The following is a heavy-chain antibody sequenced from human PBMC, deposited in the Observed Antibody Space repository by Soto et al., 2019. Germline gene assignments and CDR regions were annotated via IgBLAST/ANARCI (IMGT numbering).Heavy chain of an antibody. V-gene: IGHV3-64D*08. Sequence: VRPLRLSSTVFEFTFRGHGMRWVRQDPGKGLEYVSAISSNGGSTYYADSVKGRFTISRDNSKNTLYLQMSSLRAEDTAVYYCVKRVGTANPYFDYWGQGTLVTVSS. D-gene: IGHD5-18*01. CDR1: EFTFRGHG. J-gene: IGHJ4*02. CDR3: VKRVGTANPYFDY. CDR2: ISSNGGST.